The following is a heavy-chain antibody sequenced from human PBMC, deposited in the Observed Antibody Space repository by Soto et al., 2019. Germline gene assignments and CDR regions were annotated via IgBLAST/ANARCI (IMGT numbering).Heavy chain of an antibody. J-gene: IGHJ6*02. D-gene: IGHD2-2*03. V-gene: IGHV3-21*01. CDR3: ASMDIVVVPPYYGMDV. CDR2: ISSSSSYI. Sequence: PSETLSLSCAASGFTFSSYSMNWVRQAPGKGLEWVSSISSSSSYIYYADSVKGRFTISRDNAKNSLYLQMNSLRAEDTAVYYCASMDIVVVPPYYGMDVWGQGTTVTVSS. CDR1: GFTFSSYS.